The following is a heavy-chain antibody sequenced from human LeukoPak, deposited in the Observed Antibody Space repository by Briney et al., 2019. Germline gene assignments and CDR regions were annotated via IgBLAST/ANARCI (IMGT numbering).Heavy chain of an antibody. CDR2: ISSSSSYI. V-gene: IGHV3-21*01. J-gene: IGHJ4*02. D-gene: IGHD5-12*01. CDR1: GFTLSSYS. CDR3: ARDRYSGYGAFDY. Sequence: GGSLRLSCAASGFTLSSYSMNWVRQAPGKGLEWVSSISSSSSYIYYADSVKGRFTISRDNAKNSLYLQMNSLRAEDTAVYYCARDRYSGYGAFDYWGQGTLVTVSS.